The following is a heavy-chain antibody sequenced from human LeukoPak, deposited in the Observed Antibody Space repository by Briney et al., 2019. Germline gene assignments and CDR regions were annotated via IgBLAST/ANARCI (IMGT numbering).Heavy chain of an antibody. J-gene: IGHJ4*02. V-gene: IGHV3-7*01. CDR1: GFTFSSYW. D-gene: IGHD5-24*01. Sequence: PGGSLRLSCEASGFTFSSYWMSWVRQAPGKGLEWVANIKQDGSEKYYVDSVKGRFTISRDNAKNSLYLQMNSLRAEDTAVYYCARENRAVEMATIALDYWGQGTLVTVSS. CDR2: IKQDGSEK. CDR3: ARENRAVEMATIALDY.